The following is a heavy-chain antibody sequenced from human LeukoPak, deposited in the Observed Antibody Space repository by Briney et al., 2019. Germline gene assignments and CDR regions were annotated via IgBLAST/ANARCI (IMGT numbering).Heavy chain of an antibody. CDR3: ARRRGYSLDY. CDR2: IYYSGSN. J-gene: IGHJ4*02. Sequence: SDTLSLTCTVSGGSISSYYWSWIRQPPGKGLEWIGYIYYSGSNNYNPSLKSRVTIPVDTSKNQFSLKLSSVTAADTAVYYCARRRGYSLDYWGQGTLVTV. V-gene: IGHV4-59*08. CDR1: GGSISSYY. D-gene: IGHD5-18*01.